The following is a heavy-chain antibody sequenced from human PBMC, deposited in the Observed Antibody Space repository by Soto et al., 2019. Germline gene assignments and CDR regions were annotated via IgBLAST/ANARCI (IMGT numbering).Heavy chain of an antibody. CDR2: IVVSGGNT. Sequence: ASVKVSCPASGFNLINSAVQWVPQARGQSLEWIGRIVVSGGNTDYAEKFQERVTITRDMSRRTAYMELSSLGSEDTAVYYCASNIPGSGWCKSYHYYGMDLWC. CDR3: ASNIPGSGWCKSYHYYGMDL. J-gene: IGHJ6*02. V-gene: IGHV1-58*01. D-gene: IGHD3-3*01. CDR1: GFNLINSA.